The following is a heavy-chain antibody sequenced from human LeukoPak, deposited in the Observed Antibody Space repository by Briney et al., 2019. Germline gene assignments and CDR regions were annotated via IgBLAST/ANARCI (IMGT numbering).Heavy chain of an antibody. CDR3: AKARRVCTGNRCVASEIDS. CDR2: VSGSGGAT. V-gene: IGHV3-23*01. CDR1: GFTFSTYA. D-gene: IGHD5/OR15-5a*01. Sequence: PGGSLRLSCATSGFTFSTYAMTWVRQAPGKGLHWVSGVSGSGGATYYAASVRGRFTISRDNSKNTLYLQMNSLRVEDTAKYYCAKARRVCTGNRCVASEIDSWGQGTLVTVSS. J-gene: IGHJ4*02.